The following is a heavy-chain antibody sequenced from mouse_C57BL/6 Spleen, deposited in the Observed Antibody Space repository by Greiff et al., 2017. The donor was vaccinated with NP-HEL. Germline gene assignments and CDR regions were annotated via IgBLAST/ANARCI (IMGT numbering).Heavy chain of an antibody. CDR2: INYDGSST. V-gene: IGHV5-16*01. CDR3: ARGVVANFDY. J-gene: IGHJ2*01. D-gene: IGHD1-1*01. CDR1: GFTFSDYY. Sequence: EVKLMESEGGLVQPGSSMKLSCTASGFTFSDYYMAWVRQVPEKGLEWVANINYDGSSTYYLDSLKSRFIISRDNAKNILYLQMSSLKSEDTATYYCARGVVANFDYWGQGTTLTVSS.